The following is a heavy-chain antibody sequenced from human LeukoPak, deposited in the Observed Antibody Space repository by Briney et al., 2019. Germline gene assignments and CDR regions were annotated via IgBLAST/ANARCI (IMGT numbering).Heavy chain of an antibody. D-gene: IGHD3-10*01. Sequence: ASVKVSCKASGYTFTSYDINWVRQATGQGLEWMGWMNPNSGNTGYARKFQGRVTVTRNTSISTAYMELSSLRSEDTAVYYCARGPGEIIYYYYYMDVWGKGTTVTVSS. CDR3: ARGPGEIIYYYYYMDV. CDR1: GYTFTSYD. CDR2: MNPNSGNT. J-gene: IGHJ6*03. V-gene: IGHV1-8*01.